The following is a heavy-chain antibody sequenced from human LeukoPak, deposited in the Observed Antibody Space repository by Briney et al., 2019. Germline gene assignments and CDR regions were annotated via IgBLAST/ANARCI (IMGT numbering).Heavy chain of an antibody. CDR1: GFTFSSSYY. V-gene: IGHV3-21*06. D-gene: IGHD3-3*01. CDR2: ISSSSSYI. CDR3: ARDRQFADFWGGFDS. J-gene: IGHJ4*02. Sequence: GGSLRLSCAASGFTFSSSYYMNWVRQAPGKGLEWVSSISSSSSYIDYADSVKGRFTISRDNAKNSLYLQMNSLRAEDTAVYYCARDRQFADFWGGFDSWGQGTLVTVSS.